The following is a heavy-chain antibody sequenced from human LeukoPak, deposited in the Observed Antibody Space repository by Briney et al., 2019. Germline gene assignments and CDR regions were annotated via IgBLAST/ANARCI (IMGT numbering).Heavy chain of an antibody. CDR1: GGSISSYY. J-gene: IGHJ4*02. CDR2: IYYSGST. CDR3: ARDSLGIDY. V-gene: IGHV4-59*01. D-gene: IGHD1-26*01. Sequence: PSETLSLTCTVSGGSISSYYWSWIRQPPGKELEWIGYIYYSGSTNYNPSLKSRATISVDTSKNQFSLKLSSVTAADTAVYYCARDSLGIDYWGQGTLVTVSS.